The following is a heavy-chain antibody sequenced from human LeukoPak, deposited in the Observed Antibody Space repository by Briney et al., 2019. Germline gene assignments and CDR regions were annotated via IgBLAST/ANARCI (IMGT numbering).Heavy chain of an antibody. D-gene: IGHD3-10*01. Sequence: TSETLSLTCTVSGGSISSYYWSWIRQSPGKGLECIGYIHYTGSTNYNPSLKSRVTISVETSKNQFSLKLKSVTAADTAVYYCARGGYYGSGNDFRFDPWGQGTLVTVSS. CDR3: ARGGYYGSGNDFRFDP. J-gene: IGHJ5*02. CDR1: GGSISSYY. V-gene: IGHV4-59*01. CDR2: IHYTGST.